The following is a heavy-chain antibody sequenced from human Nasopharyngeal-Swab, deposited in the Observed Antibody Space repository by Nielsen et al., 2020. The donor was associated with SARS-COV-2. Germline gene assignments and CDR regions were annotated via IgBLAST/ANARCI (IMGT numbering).Heavy chain of an antibody. J-gene: IGHJ3*02. CDR3: ARSFLEWLLMGLDAFDS. V-gene: IGHV3-30*04. Sequence: WIRKAPGKGLGWVAVISYDGSNKDYADYVQGRFTISRDNSKNTLYLQMNSLRAEDTAVYYCARSFLEWLLMGLDAFDSWGQGTMVTVSS. D-gene: IGHD3-3*01. CDR2: ISYDGSNK.